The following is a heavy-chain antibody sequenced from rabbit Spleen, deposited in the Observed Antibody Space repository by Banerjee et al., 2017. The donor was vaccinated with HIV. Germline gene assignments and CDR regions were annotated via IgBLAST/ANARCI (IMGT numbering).Heavy chain of an antibody. CDR3: ARDTSSSFSSYGMDL. CDR2: IDSGSRGFT. V-gene: IGHV1S40*01. Sequence: QSLEESGGDLVKPGASLTLTCTASGVSFSLSSYMCWVRQAPGKGLEWIACIDSGSRGFTYFATWAKGRFTCSKTSSTTVTLQMTRLTAADTATYFCARDTSSSFSSYGMDLWGPGTLVTVS. CDR1: GVSFSLSSY. D-gene: IGHD1-1*01. J-gene: IGHJ6*01.